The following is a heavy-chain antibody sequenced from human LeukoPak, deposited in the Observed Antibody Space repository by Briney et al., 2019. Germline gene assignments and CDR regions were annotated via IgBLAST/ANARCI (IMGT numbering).Heavy chain of an antibody. J-gene: IGHJ4*02. V-gene: IGHV4-30-2*01. D-gene: IGHD6-19*01. CDR3: ARDLGGWIAY. CDR1: GGSISSGGYY. CDR2: IYHSGST. Sequence: PSQTLSLTCTVSGGSISSGGYYWSWIRQPPGKGLEWIGYIYHSGSTYYNPSLKSRVTISVDRSKNQFSLKLSSVTAADTAVYYCARDLGGWIAYWGQGTLVTVSS.